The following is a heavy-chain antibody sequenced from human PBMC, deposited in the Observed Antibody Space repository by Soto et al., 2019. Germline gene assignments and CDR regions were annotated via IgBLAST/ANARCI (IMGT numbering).Heavy chain of an antibody. CDR3: AGVSGRKSLTGMYNWFDP. J-gene: IGHJ5*02. D-gene: IGHD3-9*01. CDR2: IYTSGST. V-gene: IGHV4-4*07. CDR1: GGSISSYY. Sequence: SETLSLTCTVSGGSISSYYWSWIRQPAGKGLEWIGRIYTSGSTNYNPSLKSRVTMSVDTSKNQFSLKLSSVTAADTAVYYCAGVSGRKSLTGMYNWFDPWGQGTLVTVSS.